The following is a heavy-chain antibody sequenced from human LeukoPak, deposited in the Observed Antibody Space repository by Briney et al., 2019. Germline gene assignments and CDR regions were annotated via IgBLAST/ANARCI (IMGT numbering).Heavy chain of an antibody. CDR1: GFTFSSYA. V-gene: IGHV3-64*01. D-gene: IGHD6-13*01. J-gene: IGHJ4*02. CDR2: ITANGDGT. CDR3: ARQKGIAAVGPLYFDY. Sequence: QPGGSLRLSCAASGFTFSSYAMHWVRQAPGKGLEYVSAITANGDGTYYANSVQGRFTISRDNSKNTLSLQMGSLRAEDMAVYYCARQKGIAAVGPLYFDYWGQGTLVTVSS.